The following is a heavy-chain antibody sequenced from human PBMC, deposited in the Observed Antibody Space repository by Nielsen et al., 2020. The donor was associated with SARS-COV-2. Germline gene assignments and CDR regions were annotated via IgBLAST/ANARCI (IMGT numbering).Heavy chain of an antibody. Sequence: SLKISCAASGFTFSSYWMHWVRQAPGKGLEWVSGISWNSGSIGYADSVKGRFTISRDNAKNSLYLQMNSLRAEDTALYYCATLPHLLLGGYYYGMDVWGQGTTVTVSS. V-gene: IGHV3-9*01. CDR2: ISWNSGSI. CDR1: GFTFSSYW. CDR3: ATLPHLLLGGYYYGMDV. D-gene: IGHD2-15*01. J-gene: IGHJ6*02.